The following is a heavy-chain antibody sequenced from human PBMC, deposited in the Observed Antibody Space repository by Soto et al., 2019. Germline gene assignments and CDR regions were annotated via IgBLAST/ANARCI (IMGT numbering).Heavy chain of an antibody. V-gene: IGHV3-23*01. CDR3: AKEDTSSGSLDY. J-gene: IGHJ4*02. Sequence: GGCLKISCAASGFPFGENAMSWVRKAPGKGLEWVSGISDSGATTYYADSVRGRFTISRDNSKNTLYLQMKSLRAEDSASYYCAKEDTSSGSLDYWGQGALVTVSS. CDR1: GFPFGENA. CDR2: ISDSGATT. D-gene: IGHD6-19*01.